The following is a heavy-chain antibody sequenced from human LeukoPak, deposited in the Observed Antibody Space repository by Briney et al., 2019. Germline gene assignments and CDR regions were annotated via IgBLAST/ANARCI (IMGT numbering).Heavy chain of an antibody. J-gene: IGHJ4*02. CDR2: IWYDGSNK. CDR1: GFTFSSYG. Sequence: GGSLRLSCAASGFTFSSYGMHWVRQAPGKGLEWVAVIWYDGSNKYYAGSVKGRFTISRDNSKNTLYLQMNSLRAEDTAVYYCAKEGDIVVVPAAQGYYFDYWGQGTLVTVSS. CDR3: AKEGDIVVVPAAQGYYFDY. V-gene: IGHV3-33*06. D-gene: IGHD2-2*01.